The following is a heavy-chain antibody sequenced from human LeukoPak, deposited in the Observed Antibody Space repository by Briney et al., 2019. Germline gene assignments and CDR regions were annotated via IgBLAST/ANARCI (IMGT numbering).Heavy chain of an antibody. D-gene: IGHD3-22*01. CDR1: GFTVSSNY. CDR3: ARVQREYYYDSSGIMGN. Sequence: GGSLRLSCAASGFTVSSNYMSWVRQAPGKGLEWVSVIYSGGSTYYADSVKGRFTISRDNSKNTLYLQMNSLRVEDTAVYYCARVQREYYYDSSGIMGNWGQGTLVTVSS. CDR2: IYSGGST. V-gene: IGHV3-53*05. J-gene: IGHJ4*02.